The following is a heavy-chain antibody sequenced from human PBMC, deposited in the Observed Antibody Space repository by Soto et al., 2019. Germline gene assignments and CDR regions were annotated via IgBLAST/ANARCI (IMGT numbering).Heavy chain of an antibody. V-gene: IGHV2-5*02. CDR1: GFSLSTSGVG. D-gene: IGHD1-1*01. CDR2: IYWDDDK. Sequence: QITLKESGPPLVKPTQTLTLTCTFSGFSLSTSGVGVGWIRQPPGKALEWLALIYWDDDKRYSPSLKSRLTITKDTSKNRVVLTMTNMDPVDTATYYGAHKTGYGAFDIWGQGTMVTVSS. J-gene: IGHJ3*02. CDR3: AHKTGYGAFDI.